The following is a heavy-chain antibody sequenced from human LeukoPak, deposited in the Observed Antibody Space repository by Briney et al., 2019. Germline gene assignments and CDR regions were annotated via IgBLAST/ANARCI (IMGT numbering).Heavy chain of an antibody. CDR3: ARDITIFGVVTGNDY. J-gene: IGHJ4*02. D-gene: IGHD3-3*01. Sequence: PGGSLRLSCAASGFTFSSYSMNWVRQAPGKGLEWVSSISSSSSYIYYADSVKGRFTISRDNAKNSLYLQMNSLRAEDTAVYYCARDITIFGVVTGNDYWGQGTLVTVSS. CDR1: GFTFSSYS. CDR2: ISSSSSYI. V-gene: IGHV3-21*01.